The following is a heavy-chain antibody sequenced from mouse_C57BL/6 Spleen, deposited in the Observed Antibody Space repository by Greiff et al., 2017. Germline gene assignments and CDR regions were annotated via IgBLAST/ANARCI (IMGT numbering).Heavy chain of an antibody. CDR1: GYTFTDYE. J-gene: IGHJ2*01. D-gene: IGHD1-1*01. CDR3: TIYYYGSSPGYFDY. Sequence: VKLQESGAELVRPGASVTLSCKASGYTFTDYEMHWVKQTPVHGLEWIGAIDPETGGTAYNQKFKGKAILTADKSSSTAYMELRSLTSEDSAVYYCTIYYYGSSPGYFDYWGQGTTLTVSS. CDR2: IDPETGGT. V-gene: IGHV1-15*01.